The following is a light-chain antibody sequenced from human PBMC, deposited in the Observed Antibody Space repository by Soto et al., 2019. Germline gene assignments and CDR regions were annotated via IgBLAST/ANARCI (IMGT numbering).Light chain of an antibody. V-gene: IGLV2-14*01. CDR1: SSDVGVYNY. J-gene: IGLJ3*02. CDR3: SSYTTSSTLV. CDR2: EVT. Sequence: QSALTQPASVSGSPGQSITISCTGTSSDVGVYNYVAWYQRHPGKAPKVMIYEVTNRPPGVSNRFSGSKSGNTASLTISGLQAEDEADYYCSSYTTSSTLVFGGGTKLTVL.